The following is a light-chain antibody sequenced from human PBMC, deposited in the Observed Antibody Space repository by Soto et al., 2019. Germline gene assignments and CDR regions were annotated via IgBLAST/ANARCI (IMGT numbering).Light chain of an antibody. J-gene: IGKJ4*01. Sequence: AIRMTQSPSSLSASTGDRVTITCRASQGISGYLAWYQLKPGKAPKLLIYAASSLQSGVPSRFSGSGSGTDFTPTISSLQPEDFATYYCQQSYSTPPEVTFGGGTKVDIK. V-gene: IGKV1-8*01. CDR3: QQSYSTPPEVT. CDR2: AAS. CDR1: QGISGY.